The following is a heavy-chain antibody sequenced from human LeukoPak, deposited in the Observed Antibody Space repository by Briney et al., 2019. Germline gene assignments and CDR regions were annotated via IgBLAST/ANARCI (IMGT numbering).Heavy chain of an antibody. V-gene: IGHV1-69*05. CDR2: IIPIFGTA. D-gene: IGHD2-2*01. Sequence: ASVKFSCKASGGTFSSYAISWVRQAPGQGLEWMGGIIPIFGTANYAQKFQGRVTITTDESTSTAYMELSSLRSEDTAVYYCARGYCSSTSCYRNWFDPWGQGTLVTVSS. CDR1: GGTFSSYA. J-gene: IGHJ5*02. CDR3: ARGYCSSTSCYRNWFDP.